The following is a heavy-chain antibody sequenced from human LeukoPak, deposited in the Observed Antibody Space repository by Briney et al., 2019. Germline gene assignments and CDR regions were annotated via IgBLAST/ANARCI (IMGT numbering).Heavy chain of an antibody. Sequence: PGGSLRLSCGASGFIYSNYVMSWVRQAPGKGLEWVSGISGSGGSTYYADSVKGRFTISRDNSKNTLYLQMNSLRVEDTAVYYCARTRWLQFYFDYWGQGTLVTASS. V-gene: IGHV3-23*01. CDR1: GFIYSNYV. CDR2: ISGSGGST. CDR3: ARTRWLQFYFDY. J-gene: IGHJ4*02. D-gene: IGHD5-24*01.